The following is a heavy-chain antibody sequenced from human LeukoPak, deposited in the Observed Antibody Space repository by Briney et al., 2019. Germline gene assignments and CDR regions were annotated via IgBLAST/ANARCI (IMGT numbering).Heavy chain of an antibody. V-gene: IGHV3-30*02. CDR2: IRYDGSNK. CDR1: GFTFSSYG. CDR3: AKDFPPDIVVVPAAIYYYYYYMDV. D-gene: IGHD2-2*01. Sequence: PGGSLRLSCAASGFTFSSYGMHWVRQAPGKGLEWVAFIRYDGSNKYYADSVKGRFTISRDNSKNTLYLQMNSLRAEDTAVYYCAKDFPPDIVVVPAAIYYYYYYMDVWGKGTTVTVSS. J-gene: IGHJ6*03.